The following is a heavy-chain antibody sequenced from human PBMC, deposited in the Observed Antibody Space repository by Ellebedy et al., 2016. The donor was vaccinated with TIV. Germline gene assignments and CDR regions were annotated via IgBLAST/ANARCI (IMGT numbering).Heavy chain of an antibody. J-gene: IGHJ5*01. CDR3: ARRGSYGDYAVQVNSWFDS. CDR2: IYQDGSEK. CDR1: GFTFRSYW. Sequence: PGGSLRLSFAASGFTFRSYWMTWVRQAKGKGLEWVANIYQDGSEKFYVDSVKGRFTISRDNAKNSLYLQMNSLRVEDTAVYYCARRGSYGDYAVQVNSWFDSWGQGTLVTVSS. V-gene: IGHV3-7*01. D-gene: IGHD4-17*01.